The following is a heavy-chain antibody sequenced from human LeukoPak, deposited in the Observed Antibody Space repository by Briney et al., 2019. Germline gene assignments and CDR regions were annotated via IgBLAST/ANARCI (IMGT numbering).Heavy chain of an antibody. J-gene: IGHJ6*03. CDR2: IRSKAYGGTT. CDR1: GFTFGDYA. Sequence: GGSLRLSCTASGFTFGDYAMSWVRQAPGKGLEWVGFIRSKAYGGTTEYAASVKGRFTISRDDSKSIAYLQMNSLKTEDTAVYYCTREGYCSSTSCYRKYYYYYYYMDVWGKGTTVTVSS. V-gene: IGHV3-49*04. D-gene: IGHD2-2*01. CDR3: TREGYCSSTSCYRKYYYYYYYMDV.